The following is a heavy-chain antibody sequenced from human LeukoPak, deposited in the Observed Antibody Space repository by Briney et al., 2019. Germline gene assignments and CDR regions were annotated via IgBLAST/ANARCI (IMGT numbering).Heavy chain of an antibody. CDR1: GFTFSSYA. D-gene: IGHD6-19*01. CDR2: ISHDGVTT. CDR3: VTLAVAGY. V-gene: IGHV3-64D*09. Sequence: GGSLRLSCSASGFTFSSYAMHWVRQAPGKGLEYVSAISHDGVTTYYADSVKGRLTIFRDNSKNTLYLQMSSLRAEDTAVYYCVTLAVAGYWGQGTVVTVSS. J-gene: IGHJ4*02.